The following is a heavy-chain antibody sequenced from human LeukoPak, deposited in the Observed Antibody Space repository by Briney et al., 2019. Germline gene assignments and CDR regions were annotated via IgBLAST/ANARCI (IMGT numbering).Heavy chain of an antibody. CDR1: GYSFTSYW. CDR2: IYPGDSDT. V-gene: IGHV5-51*01. J-gene: IGHJ4*02. D-gene: IGHD5-18*01. Sequence: KRGESLKISCKGSGYSFTSYWIGWVRQMPGKGLEWMGIIYPGDSDTRYSPSFQGQVTISADKSISTAYLQWSSLKASDTAMYYCATLSSGYSYGLNYFDHWGQGTLVTVSS. CDR3: ATLSSGYSYGLNYFDH.